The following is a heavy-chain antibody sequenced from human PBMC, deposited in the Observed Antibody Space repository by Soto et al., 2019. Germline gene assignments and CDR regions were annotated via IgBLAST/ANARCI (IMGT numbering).Heavy chain of an antibody. CDR1: GYTFTSYD. V-gene: IGHV1-8*01. CDR3: ARGSPGTGWFDP. D-gene: IGHD1-1*01. CDR2: MNPNSGNT. J-gene: IGHJ5*02. Sequence: ASVKVSCKASGYTFTSYDINWVRQATGQGLEWMGWMNPNSGNTGYAQKFQGRVTMTRNTSISTAYMELSSLRSEDTAVYYCARGSPGTGWFDPWGQGTLVTVSS.